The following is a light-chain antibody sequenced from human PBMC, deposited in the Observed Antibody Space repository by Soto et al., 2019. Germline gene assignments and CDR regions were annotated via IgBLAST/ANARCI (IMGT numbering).Light chain of an antibody. CDR1: QSVSSSY. CDR2: GAS. CDR3: QQYGSSPPLWT. J-gene: IGKJ1*01. Sequence: EIVLTQYPDTLSLSPGERATLSCRASQSVSSSYLAWYQRKPGQAPRLLIYGASSRATGIPDRFSGSGSGTDFTLTISRLEPEDFAVYYCQQYGSSPPLWTFGQGTKADIK. V-gene: IGKV3-20*01.